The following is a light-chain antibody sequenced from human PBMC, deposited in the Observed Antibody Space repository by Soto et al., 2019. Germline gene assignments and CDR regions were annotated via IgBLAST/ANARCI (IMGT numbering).Light chain of an antibody. CDR2: DVS. CDR3: SSHASRSTLL. V-gene: IGLV2-14*03. CDR1: SSDVGAYNR. J-gene: IGLJ2*01. Sequence: QAALTQPASVSGSPGQSITISCTGTSSDVGAYNRVSWYQQHPGKAPKLMLYDVSNRPSTISNRFSGSKSGNTASLTISGHQAEDEADYYCSSHASRSTLLFGGGTKLTVL.